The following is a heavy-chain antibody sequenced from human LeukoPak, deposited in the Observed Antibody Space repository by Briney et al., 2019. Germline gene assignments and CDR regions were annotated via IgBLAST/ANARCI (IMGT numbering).Heavy chain of an antibody. J-gene: IGHJ4*02. CDR1: GYSISSGYY. CDR3: ARDRGRATYSSSSDY. Sequence: PSETLSLTCAVSGYSISSGYYWGWIRQPPGKGLEWIGTIYHSGDTYYNPSLKSRLTISADTSKNQFSLRLTSVAAADTAVYYCARDRGRATYSSSSDYWGQGTLVTVSS. V-gene: IGHV4-38-2*02. D-gene: IGHD6-6*01. CDR2: IYHSGDT.